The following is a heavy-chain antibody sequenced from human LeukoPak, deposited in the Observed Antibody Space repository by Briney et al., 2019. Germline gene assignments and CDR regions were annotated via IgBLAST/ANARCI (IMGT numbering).Heavy chain of an antibody. D-gene: IGHD3-10*01. V-gene: IGHV1-2*02. CDR3: ARGRGMVRGGHYGMDV. CDR2: INPNSGGT. CDR1: GYTFTGYY. Sequence: ASVKVSCKASGYTFTGYYMHWVRPAPGQGLEWMGWINPNSGGTNYAQKFQGRVTMTRDTSISTAYMELSRLRSDDTAVYYCARGRGMVRGGHYGMDVWGQGTTVTVSS. J-gene: IGHJ6*02.